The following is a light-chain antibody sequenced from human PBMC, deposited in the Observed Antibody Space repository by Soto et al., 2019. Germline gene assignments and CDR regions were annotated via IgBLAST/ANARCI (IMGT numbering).Light chain of an antibody. CDR1: QGISTY. CDR3: QKYNSVPLT. V-gene: IGKV1-27*01. Sequence: DIQMTQSPSSLSASVGDRVTIACRASQGISTYLAWYQQKPGKVPKLLIYAASTLHSGVPSRFSGSGSGTDFTLTISSLQPEDVATYYCQKYNSVPLTFGGGTKV. J-gene: IGKJ4*01. CDR2: AAS.